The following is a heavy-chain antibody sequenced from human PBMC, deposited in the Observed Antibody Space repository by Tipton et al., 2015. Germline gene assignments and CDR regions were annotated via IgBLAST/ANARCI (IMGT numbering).Heavy chain of an antibody. CDR3: ATHLRGATRIQMVSGTHYYNSAMDV. CDR1: GYTFNSHD. Sequence: QLVQSGAEVKKPGASVKVSCKASGYTFNSHDIHWVRQAPGQGLEWMGLINPSGGITTYAQKFQGRVTMTRDTSTSTVYMEVSSLRSEDTAVYYCATHLRGATRIQMVSGTHYYNSAMDVWGQGTTVTVSS. D-gene: IGHD3-10*01. CDR2: INPSGGIT. V-gene: IGHV1-46*02. J-gene: IGHJ6*02.